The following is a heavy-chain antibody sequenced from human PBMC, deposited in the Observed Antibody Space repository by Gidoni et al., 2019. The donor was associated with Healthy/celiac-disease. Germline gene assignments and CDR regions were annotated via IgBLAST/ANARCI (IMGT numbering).Heavy chain of an antibody. V-gene: IGHV1-69*04. D-gene: IGHD6-13*01. CDR3: ARQDSSSPTPRGMDV. CDR1: AGTFSSYA. J-gene: IGHJ6*02. Sequence: QVQLVQSGAEVKKPGSSVKVSCKASAGTFSSYAISWVRQAPGQGLEWMGRIIPILGIANYAQKFQGRVTITADKSTSTAYMELSSLRSEDTAVYYCARQDSSSPTPRGMDVWGQGTTVTVSS. CDR2: IIPILGIA.